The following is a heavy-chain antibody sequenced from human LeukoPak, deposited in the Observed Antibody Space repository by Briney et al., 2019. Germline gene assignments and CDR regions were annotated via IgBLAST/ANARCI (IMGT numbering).Heavy chain of an antibody. CDR1: GFTFSSYA. V-gene: IGHV3-23*01. CDR3: AKVSSSWYGPFDY. J-gene: IGHJ4*02. D-gene: IGHD6-13*01. CDR2: ISGSGGST. Sequence: GGSLRLSCAASGFTFSSYAMSWVRQAPGKGLEWVSAISGSGGSTYYADSVKGRFTISRDNSMNTLYLQMNSLRAEDTAVYYCAKVSSSWYGPFDYWGQGTLVTVSS.